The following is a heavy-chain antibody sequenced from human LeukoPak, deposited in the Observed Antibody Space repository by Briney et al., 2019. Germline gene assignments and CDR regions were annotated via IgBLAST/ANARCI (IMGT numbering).Heavy chain of an antibody. V-gene: IGHV3-48*03. CDR1: GFTLSSYE. CDR2: ISSSGSTT. Sequence: PGGSLRLSCAASGFTLSSYEMNWVRQAPGKGLEWVSYISSSGSTTYYADSVKGRSTISRDNAKNSLYLQMNSLRAEDTAVYYCARGHVPDYWGQGTLVIVSS. CDR3: ARGHVPDY. J-gene: IGHJ4*02.